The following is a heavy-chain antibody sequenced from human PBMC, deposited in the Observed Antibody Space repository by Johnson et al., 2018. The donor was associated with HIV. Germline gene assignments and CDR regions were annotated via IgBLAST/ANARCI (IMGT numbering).Heavy chain of an antibody. D-gene: IGHD2-15*01. J-gene: IGHJ3*02. CDR1: GFTVSSNY. CDR2: IYSGGST. V-gene: IGHV3-66*02. CDR3: ARIGAWQLHRAFDI. Sequence: EKLVESGGGLVQPGGSLRLSCAASGFTVSSNYMSWVHQAPGKGLEWVSIIYSGGSTYYTDSVKGRFTISRDNSKNTLYLQMNSLRAEDTAVYYCARIGAWQLHRAFDIWGQGTMVTVSS.